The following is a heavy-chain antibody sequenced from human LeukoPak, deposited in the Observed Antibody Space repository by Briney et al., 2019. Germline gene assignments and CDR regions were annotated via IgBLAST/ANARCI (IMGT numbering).Heavy chain of an antibody. CDR2: ISNVGSSGST. CDR3: ARGQYSTSSFYNHYYMDV. Sequence: PSETLSLTCTVSGGSISGFYLSWIRQPPGKRLEWIGYISNVGSSGSTNYNPSLQSRVTMSVDTSKNQFSLRLSSVTAADTAVYYCARGQYSTSSFYNHYYMDVWGTGTTVTVSS. J-gene: IGHJ6*03. V-gene: IGHV4-59*12. D-gene: IGHD6-6*01. CDR1: GGSISGFY.